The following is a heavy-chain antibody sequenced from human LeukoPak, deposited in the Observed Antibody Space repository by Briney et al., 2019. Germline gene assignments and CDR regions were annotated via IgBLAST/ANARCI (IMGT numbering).Heavy chain of an antibody. CDR2: IWYDGSNK. V-gene: IGHV3-33*01. CDR3: ARDHSGWYLDY. D-gene: IGHD3-10*01. Sequence: GGSLRLSCAPSGFTFSSYGMHWVRQAPGKGLEWVAVIWYDGSNKYYADSVKGRFTISRDNSKNTLYLQMNSLRAEDTAVYYCARDHSGWYLDYWGQGTLVTVSS. CDR1: GFTFSSYG. J-gene: IGHJ4*02.